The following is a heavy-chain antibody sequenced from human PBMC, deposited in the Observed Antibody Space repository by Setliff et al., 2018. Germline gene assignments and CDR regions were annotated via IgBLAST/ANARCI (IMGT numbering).Heavy chain of an antibody. J-gene: IGHJ4*02. CDR1: GYPFISYD. Sequence: ASVKVSCKASGYPFISYDINWVRQAPGQGLEWMGWISGYNGNTIYAQNFQDRVTMTTDASTNTAYMELRSLGSDDTAVYYCATFRGYTYGYDYWGQGTLVTVSS. CDR2: ISGYNGNT. CDR3: ATFRGYTYGYDY. D-gene: IGHD5-18*01. V-gene: IGHV1-18*01.